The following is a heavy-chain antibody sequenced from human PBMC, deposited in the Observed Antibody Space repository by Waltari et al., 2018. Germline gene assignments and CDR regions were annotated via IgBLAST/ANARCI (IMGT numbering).Heavy chain of an antibody. CDR1: GFPFSSCG. V-gene: IGHV3-30*18. Sequence: HVQLVESGGGVVQPGRSLRLPCAASGFPFSSCGLHWRRPAPGKGLEWVAVISYDGSNKYYADSVKGRFTISRDNSKNTLYLQMNSLRAEDTAVYYCAKESQRFLEWFSLGYWGQGTLVTVSS. CDR3: AKESQRFLEWFSLGY. J-gene: IGHJ4*02. D-gene: IGHD3-3*01. CDR2: ISYDGSNK.